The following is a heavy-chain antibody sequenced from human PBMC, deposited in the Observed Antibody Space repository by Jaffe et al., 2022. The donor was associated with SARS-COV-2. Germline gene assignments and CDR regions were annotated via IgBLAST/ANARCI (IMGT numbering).Heavy chain of an antibody. CDR1: GFTFSSYA. Sequence: EVQLLESGGGLVQPGGSLRLSCAASGFTFSSYAMRWVRQAPGKGLEWVSGISGSGGKTSYADSVKGRFTISRDNSENTLFLQMNSLRAEDTAVYYCAKKYCSSISCQYPSYYGMDVWGQGTTVTVSS. D-gene: IGHD2-2*01. V-gene: IGHV3-23*01. CDR3: AKKYCSSISCQYPSYYGMDV. J-gene: IGHJ6*02. CDR2: ISGSGGKT.